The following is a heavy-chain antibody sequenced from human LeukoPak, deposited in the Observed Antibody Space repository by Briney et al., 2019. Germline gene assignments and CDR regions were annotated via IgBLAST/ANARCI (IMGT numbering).Heavy chain of an antibody. CDR2: ARNRRNGYST. CDR1: GFTFSNHY. J-gene: IGHJ4*02. D-gene: IGHD4/OR15-4a*01. CDR3: ARIMRVDYGTYYFDY. Sequence: GGSLRLSCAASGFTFSNHYIDWVRQAPGKGLEWVGRARNRRNGYSTQYAASVKGRFTFSRDDSENTVYLQMNSLKTEDTAVYFCARIMRVDYGTYYFDYWGPGTLVTVSS. V-gene: IGHV3-72*01.